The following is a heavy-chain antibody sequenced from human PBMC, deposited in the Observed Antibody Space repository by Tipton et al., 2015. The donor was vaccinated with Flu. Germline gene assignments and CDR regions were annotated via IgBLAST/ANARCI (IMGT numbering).Heavy chain of an antibody. D-gene: IGHD6-13*01. J-gene: IGHJ4*02. V-gene: IGHV4-39*07. CDR2: IYYSGTT. CDR3: ARIAAADTGYFDY. Sequence: TLSLTCTVSGGSISTTIYYWGWVRQPPGKGLEWIGSIYYSGTTYYNPSLKSRVTISVDTSKNQFSLKLSSVTAADTAVYYCARIAAADTGYFDYWGQGTLVTVSS. CDR1: GGSISTTIYY.